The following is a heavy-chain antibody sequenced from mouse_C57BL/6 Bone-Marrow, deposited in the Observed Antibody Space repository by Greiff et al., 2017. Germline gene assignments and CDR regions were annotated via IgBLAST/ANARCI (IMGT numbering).Heavy chain of an antibody. CDR3: ARGETMVTTGYFDY. CDR2: IHPNSGST. CDR1: GYTFTSYW. V-gene: IGHV1-64*01. J-gene: IGHJ2*01. Sequence: VQLQQPGAELVKPGASVKLSCKASGYTFTSYWMHWVKQRPGQGLEWIGMIHPNSGSTNYNEKFKSKATLTVDTSSSTAYMQLSSLTSEDSAVYYCARGETMVTTGYFDYWGQGTTLTVSS. D-gene: IGHD2-2*01.